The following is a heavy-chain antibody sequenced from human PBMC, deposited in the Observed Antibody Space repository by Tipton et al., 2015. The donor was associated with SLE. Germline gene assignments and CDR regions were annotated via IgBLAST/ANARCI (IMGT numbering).Heavy chain of an antibody. V-gene: IGHV4-34*01. D-gene: IGHD4-17*01. J-gene: IGHJ4*02. CDR1: GGSFSGYY. Sequence: TLSLTCAVYGGSFSGYYWSWIRQPPVKGLEWIGEINHSGSTNYNPSLKSRVTISVDTSKNQFSLKLNSVTAADTAVYYCARAYGDNPFDYWGQGTLVTVSS. CDR3: ARAYGDNPFDY. CDR2: INHSGST.